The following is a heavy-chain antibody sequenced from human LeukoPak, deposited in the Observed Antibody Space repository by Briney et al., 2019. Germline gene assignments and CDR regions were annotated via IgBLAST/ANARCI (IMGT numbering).Heavy chain of an antibody. CDR3: AKDGYDFWSGWVPPSHMDV. D-gene: IGHD3-3*01. J-gene: IGHJ6*03. Sequence: PGGSLRLSCAASGFTFSSYAMSWVRQAPGKGLEWVSAISGSGGSTYYADSVKGRFTISRDNSKNTLYLQMNSLRAEDTAVYYCAKDGYDFWSGWVPPSHMDVWGKGTTVTVSS. V-gene: IGHV3-23*01. CDR1: GFTFSSYA. CDR2: ISGSGGST.